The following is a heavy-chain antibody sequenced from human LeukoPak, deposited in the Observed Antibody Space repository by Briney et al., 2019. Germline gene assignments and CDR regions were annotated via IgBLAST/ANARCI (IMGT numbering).Heavy chain of an antibody. CDR2: ISGRGASK. J-gene: IGHJ5*02. CDR3: ARGPILDAIAAAGTSWFDP. Sequence: GGSLRLSCAASGFTFNNYAMSWVRQAPGKGLEWVSGISGRGASKYYADSVKGRFTISRDNSKNTLYLQMNSLRAEDTAVYYCARGPILDAIAAAGTSWFDPWGQGTLVTVSS. D-gene: IGHD6-13*01. CDR1: GFTFNNYA. V-gene: IGHV3-23*01.